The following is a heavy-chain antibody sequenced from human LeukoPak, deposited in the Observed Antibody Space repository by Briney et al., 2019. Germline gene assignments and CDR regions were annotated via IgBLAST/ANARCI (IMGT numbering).Heavy chain of an antibody. CDR1: GFTFSSYD. D-gene: IGHD3-10*01. CDR3: ARGVPFGEKGIDV. J-gene: IGHJ6*04. V-gene: IGHV3-13*01. Sequence: PGGSLRLSCAASGFTFSSYDMYWVRQSTGEGLVWVSAINIAGDTYYAASVKGRFTISRENAKNSLSLQMNSLRAGDTAVYYCARGVPFGEKGIDVWGKGTTVTVSS. CDR2: INIAGDT.